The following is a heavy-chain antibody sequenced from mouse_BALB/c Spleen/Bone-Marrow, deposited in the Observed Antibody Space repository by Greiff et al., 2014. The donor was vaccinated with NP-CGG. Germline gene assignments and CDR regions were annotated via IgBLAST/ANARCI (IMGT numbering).Heavy chain of an antibody. Sequence: QVQLKESGPQLVRPGASVKMSCKASGYSFTSYWMHWVKQRPGQGLEWIGMIDPSDSETRLNQKFKDKATLTVDKSSSTAYVQLSSPTSEDSAVYYCAREGDYYGSSAYWGQGTLVTVSA. D-gene: IGHD1-1*01. CDR3: AREGDYYGSSAY. V-gene: IGHV1S127*01. CDR1: GYSFTSYW. CDR2: IDPSDSET. J-gene: IGHJ3*01.